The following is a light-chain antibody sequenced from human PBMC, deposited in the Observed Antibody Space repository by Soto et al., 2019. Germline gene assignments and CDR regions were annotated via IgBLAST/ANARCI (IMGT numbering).Light chain of an antibody. V-gene: IGKV1-5*01. CDR2: DAT. Sequence: DIQMTQSPSTLSASVGDRVTITCRADQSITRWLAWFQQKPGKAPSLLIYDATNLQPGVPSRFSGSGSGTEFTLTISSLQPDDFATYYCQQYHSPPFTFGPGTKLDIK. J-gene: IGKJ3*01. CDR1: QSITRW. CDR3: QQYHSPPFT.